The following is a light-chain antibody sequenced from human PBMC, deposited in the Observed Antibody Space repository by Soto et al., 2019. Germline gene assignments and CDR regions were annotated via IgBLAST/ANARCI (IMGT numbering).Light chain of an antibody. CDR1: SGDIGSYNR. Sequence: QSVLTQPASVSGSPGQSITISCTGTSGDIGSYNRFSWYQQHPGKAPKLIIYEVTDRPSGVSNRFSGSKSGNTASLSISGLQAEDEAEYYCSSYTNITTRACVFGTGTKLTVL. CDR3: SSYTNITTRACV. J-gene: IGLJ1*01. CDR2: EVT. V-gene: IGLV2-14*01.